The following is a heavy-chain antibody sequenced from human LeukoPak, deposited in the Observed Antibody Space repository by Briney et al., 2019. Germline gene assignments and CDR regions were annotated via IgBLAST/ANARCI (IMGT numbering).Heavy chain of an antibody. D-gene: IGHD1-26*01. V-gene: IGHV3-21*01. Sequence: GGSLRLSCAASGFTFSSYSMNWVRQAPGKGLEWVSSISSSSHIYYADSVEGRFTISRDNAKNSLYLQMNSLRAEDTAVYYCARDPWELQAYWGQGTLVTVSS. CDR2: ISSSSHI. J-gene: IGHJ4*02. CDR3: ARDPWELQAY. CDR1: GFTFSSYS.